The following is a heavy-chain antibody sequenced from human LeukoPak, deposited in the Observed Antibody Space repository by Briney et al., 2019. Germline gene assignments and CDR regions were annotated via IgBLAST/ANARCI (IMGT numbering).Heavy chain of an antibody. V-gene: IGHV4-4*07. CDR1: GGSISSYY. CDR3: ARDLWFGELLYPLGFDY. Sequence: KPSETLSLTCTVSGGSISSYYWSWIRQPAGKGMEWIGRIYTSGSTNYNPSLKSRVTMSVDTSKNQFSLKLSSVTAADTAVYYCARDLWFGELLYPLGFDYWGQGTLVTVSS. CDR2: IYTSGST. D-gene: IGHD3-10*01. J-gene: IGHJ4*02.